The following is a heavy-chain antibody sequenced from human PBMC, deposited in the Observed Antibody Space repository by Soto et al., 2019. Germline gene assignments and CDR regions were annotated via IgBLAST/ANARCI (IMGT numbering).Heavy chain of an antibody. D-gene: IGHD6-6*01. CDR1: GFAFSNYA. V-gene: IGHV3-23*01. CDR3: AKDRTVAARNFDY. CDR2: ISTSIDAT. Sequence: LRLSCAASGFAFSNYAMGWVRRAPGKGLEWVSSISTSIDATYYADSVKGRFTISRDDSKNTLYLQMNSLRAEDSAVYYCAKDRTVAARNFDYWGQGTQVTVSS. J-gene: IGHJ4*02.